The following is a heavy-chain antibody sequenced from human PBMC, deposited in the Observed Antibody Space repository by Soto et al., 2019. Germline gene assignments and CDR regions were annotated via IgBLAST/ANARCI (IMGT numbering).Heavy chain of an antibody. CDR3: TTGSSSLFRPQPFYYFDY. CDR2: IKSKTDGGTT. J-gene: IGHJ4*02. Sequence: GGSLRLSCAASGFTFSNAWMSWVRQAPGKGLEWVGRIKSKTDGGTTDYAAPVKGRFTISRDDSKNTLYLQMNSLKTEDTAVYYCTTGSSSLFRPQPFYYFDYWGQGTLVTVSS. CDR1: GFTFSNAW. V-gene: IGHV3-15*01. D-gene: IGHD6-13*01.